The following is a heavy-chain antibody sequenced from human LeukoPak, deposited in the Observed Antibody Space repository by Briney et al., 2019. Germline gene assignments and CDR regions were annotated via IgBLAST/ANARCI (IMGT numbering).Heavy chain of an antibody. D-gene: IGHD3-9*01. V-gene: IGHV3-7*01. Sequence: GGSLRLSCAASGLTFSSYWMSWVRQAPGKGLEWVANIKQDGSEKYYVDSVKGRFTISRDNAKNSLYLQMNSLRAEDTAVYYCASARYFDWLPDYWGQGTLVTVSS. J-gene: IGHJ4*02. CDR1: GLTFSSYW. CDR2: IKQDGSEK. CDR3: ASARYFDWLPDY.